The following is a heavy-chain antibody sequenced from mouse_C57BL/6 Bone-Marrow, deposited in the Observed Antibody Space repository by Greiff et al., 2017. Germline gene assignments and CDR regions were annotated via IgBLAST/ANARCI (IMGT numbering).Heavy chain of an antibody. CDR1: GYSFTGYY. J-gene: IGHJ3*01. CDR2: INPSTGGT. Sequence: VQLQQSGPELVKPGASVKISCKASGYSFTGYYMNWVKQSPEKSLEWIGEINPSTGGTTYNQKFKAKATLTVDKSSSTAYMQLKSLTSEDSAVYYCARGRFAYWDQGTLVTVSA. V-gene: IGHV1-42*01. CDR3: ARGRFAY.